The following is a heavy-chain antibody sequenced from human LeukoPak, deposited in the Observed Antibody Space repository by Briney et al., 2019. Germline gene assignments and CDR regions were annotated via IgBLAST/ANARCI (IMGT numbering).Heavy chain of an antibody. CDR1: GFTFNSYS. Sequence: GGSLRPSCAASGFTFNSYSMNWVRQAPGKGLEWVSSISSSSSYIYYADSVKGRFTISRDNAKNSLYLQMNSLRAEDTAVYYCASNGDYGFDYWGQGTLVTVSS. CDR2: ISSSSSYI. D-gene: IGHD4-17*01. V-gene: IGHV3-21*01. CDR3: ASNGDYGFDY. J-gene: IGHJ4*02.